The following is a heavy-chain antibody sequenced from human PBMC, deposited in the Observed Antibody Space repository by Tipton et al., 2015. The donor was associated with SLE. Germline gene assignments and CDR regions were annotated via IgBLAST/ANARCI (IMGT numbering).Heavy chain of an antibody. J-gene: IGHJ4*02. CDR1: GFTFSSYW. CDR2: IKQDGSEK. V-gene: IGHV3-7*01. D-gene: IGHD7-27*01. Sequence: QLVQSGGGVVQPGRSLRLSCAASGFTFSSYWMSWVRQAPGKGLEWVANIKQDGSEKYYVDSVKGRFTISRENAKNSLYLQMNSLRAEDTAVYYCARENWGSSLVDYWGQGTLVTVSS. CDR3: ARENWGSSLVDY.